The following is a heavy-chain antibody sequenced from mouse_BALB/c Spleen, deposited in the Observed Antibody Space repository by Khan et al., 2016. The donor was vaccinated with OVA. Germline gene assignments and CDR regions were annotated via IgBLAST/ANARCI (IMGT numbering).Heavy chain of an antibody. CDR1: GYTFTNYV. CDR3: AREASSWDVSFPY. J-gene: IGHJ3*01. Sequence: EQLQQSGPELVEPGASVKMSCKTSGYTFTNYVLHWVKQRPGQGLEWIAYINPDNAGTRYNEIFRGKATLTSDISSTTAYLELSSLTSEDSAVYYCAREASSWDVSFPYWGQGTLVTVSA. V-gene: IGHV1S136*01. CDR2: INPDNAGT. D-gene: IGHD4-1*01.